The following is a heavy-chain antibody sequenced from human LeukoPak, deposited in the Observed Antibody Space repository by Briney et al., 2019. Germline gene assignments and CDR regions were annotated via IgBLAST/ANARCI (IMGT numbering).Heavy chain of an antibody. CDR2: MYLSGTT. V-gene: IGHV4-4*02. Sequence: SETLSLTCTVSGDSINSLDLWSWVRPPPGKGLEWIGEMYLSGTTHSNPSVKSRVTISIDKSKNQFFLNLSSVTAADTAVYYCARDPSGYFNYWGQGTLVTVSS. D-gene: IGHD3-22*01. J-gene: IGHJ4*02. CDR1: GDSINSLDL. CDR3: ARDPSGYFNY.